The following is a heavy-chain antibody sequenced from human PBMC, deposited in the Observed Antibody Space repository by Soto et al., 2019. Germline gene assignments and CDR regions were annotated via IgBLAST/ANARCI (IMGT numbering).Heavy chain of an antibody. CDR1: WFSLPPGRMG. D-gene: IGHD6-19*01. V-gene: IGHV2-70*12. J-gene: IGHJ4*02. Sequence: SDPTLVNPPDTLTLTCNVSWFSLPPGRMGGSWIRQPPGKALEWLALIDWGENKSYGPFLKTRLTLSRDPSKNQVVLTMTNMDPVDPAPYSCPANIIAVPGTGYWGQGTRVTVS. CDR3: PANIIAVPGTGY. CDR2: IDWGENK.